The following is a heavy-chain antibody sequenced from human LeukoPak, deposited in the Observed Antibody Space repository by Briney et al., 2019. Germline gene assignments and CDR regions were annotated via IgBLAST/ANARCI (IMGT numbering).Heavy chain of an antibody. D-gene: IGHD6-13*01. Sequence: SETLSLTCTVSGGSISSSSYYWGWIRQPPGKGLEWIGSIYYSGSTYYSPSLKSRVTISVDTSKNQFSLKLSSVTAADTAVYYCARVSSWTNDYWGQGTLVTVSS. CDR2: IYYSGST. J-gene: IGHJ4*02. V-gene: IGHV4-39*07. CDR3: ARVSSWTNDY. CDR1: GGSISSSSYY.